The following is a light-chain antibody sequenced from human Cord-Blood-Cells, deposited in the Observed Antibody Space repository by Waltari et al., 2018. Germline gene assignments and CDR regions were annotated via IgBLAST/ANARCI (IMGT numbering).Light chain of an antibody. CDR3: QQSYSTPWT. Sequence: DIQMTQSPSSLSASVGDRVTITCRASQSISSYLNWYQQKPGKAPKLLIYAASSLQSGVLSSFSVSGSGTDFTLTISSLQPEYFATYYCQQSYSTPWTFGQGTKVEIK. CDR1: QSISSY. CDR2: AAS. J-gene: IGKJ1*01. V-gene: IGKV1-39*01.